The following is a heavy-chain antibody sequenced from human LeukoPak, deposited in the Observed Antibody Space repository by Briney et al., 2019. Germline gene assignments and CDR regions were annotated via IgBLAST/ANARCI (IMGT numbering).Heavy chain of an antibody. J-gene: IGHJ4*02. CDR2: ISTNTGNP. CDR3: AREGRGRSGDNCYSFFDY. CDR1: GYTFTSFA. Sequence: ASVKVSCKASGYTFTSFAIHWVRQAPGQGLEWMGWISTNTGNPTYAQGFTGRFVFSLDTSVSTAYLQISSLKAEDTAVYYCAREGRGRSGDNCYSFFDYWGQGTLVTVSS. D-gene: IGHD2-15*01. V-gene: IGHV7-4-1*02.